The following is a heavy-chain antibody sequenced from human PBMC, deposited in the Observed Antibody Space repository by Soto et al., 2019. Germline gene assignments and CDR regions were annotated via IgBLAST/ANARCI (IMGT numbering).Heavy chain of an antibody. CDR2: ITSSSSYT. J-gene: IGHJ4*02. D-gene: IGHD3-22*01. CDR3: VGARSTDSRPDY. V-gene: IGHV3-21*01. CDR1: GFHFSLYS. Sequence: PGESLRLSCAASGFHFSLYSMIWVRQAPGQGLEWVASITSSSSYTYYEDSLKGRFTISRDNAKNSLFLQLDSLRADYTAVYCCVGARSTDSRPDYWGQGTLVTVSS.